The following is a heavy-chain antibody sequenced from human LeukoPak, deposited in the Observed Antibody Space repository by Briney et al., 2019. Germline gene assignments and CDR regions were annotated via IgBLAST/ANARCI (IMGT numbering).Heavy chain of an antibody. CDR2: IYSGGST. V-gene: IGHV3-53*01. CDR3: ARGVGSYYFDY. CDR1: GFTVSRNY. D-gene: IGHD1-26*01. Sequence: GGSLSLSCAASGFTVSRNYMSWVRQAPGKGLEWVSVIYSGGSTYYADSVKGRFTISRDNSKNTLYLQMNSLRAEDTAVYYCARGVGSYYFDYWGQGTLVTVSS. J-gene: IGHJ4*02.